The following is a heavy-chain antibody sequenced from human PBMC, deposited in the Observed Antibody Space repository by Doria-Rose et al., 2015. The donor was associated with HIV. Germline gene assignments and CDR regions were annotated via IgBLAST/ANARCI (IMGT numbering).Heavy chain of an antibody. CDR3: ARIKSSRWYHKYYFDF. CDR1: GVSLSSPVMG. V-gene: IGHV2-26*01. J-gene: IGHJ4*02. Sequence: QITLKVSGPVLVKPTETLTLTCTVSGVSLSSPVMGVSWIRQPPGKALEWLANIFSDDERSYKTSLKSRLTISRGTSKSQVVLTMTDMDPVDTATYYCARIKSSRWYHKYYFDFWGQGTLVIVSA. D-gene: IGHD6-13*01. CDR2: IFSDDER.